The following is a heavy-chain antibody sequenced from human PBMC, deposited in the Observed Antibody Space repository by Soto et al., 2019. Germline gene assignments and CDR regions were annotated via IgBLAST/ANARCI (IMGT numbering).Heavy chain of an antibody. CDR3: ARSTDIVATTDY. V-gene: IGHV4-34*01. J-gene: IGHJ4*02. CDR2: INHSGST. D-gene: IGHD5-12*01. CDR1: GGSFSGYY. Sequence: SETLSLTCSVYGGSFSGYYWSWIRQPPGKGLEWIGEINHSGSTNYNPSLKSRVTISVDTSKNQFSLKLSSVTAADTAVYYCARSTDIVATTDYWGQGTLVTVSS.